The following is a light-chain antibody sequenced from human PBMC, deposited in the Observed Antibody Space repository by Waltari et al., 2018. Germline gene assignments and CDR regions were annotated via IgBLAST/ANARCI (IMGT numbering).Light chain of an antibody. J-gene: IGLJ1*01. CDR2: EDI. CDR3: FSYAGSGIYV. CDR1: SSDVGSYNL. Sequence: HSALTHPAPVSGSPGQSITIPCTGTSSDVGSYNLVSWYQQHPGNPPKIMIYEDIKRPSGASNRFSGSKSANTASLTISGLQAEDEADYYCFSYAGSGIYVFGTGTKVTV. V-gene: IGLV2-23*01.